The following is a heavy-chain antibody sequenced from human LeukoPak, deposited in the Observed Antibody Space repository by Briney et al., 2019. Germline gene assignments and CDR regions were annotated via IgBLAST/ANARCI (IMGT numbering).Heavy chain of an antibody. CDR2: LSYDGDT. CDR1: GFSISSTSYY. J-gene: IGHJ4*02. CDR3: ARLVSAASTDYFDW. D-gene: IGHD6-13*01. V-gene: IGHV4-39*01. Sequence: SETLSLTCIVSGFSISSTSYYWGWIRQPPGKGLEWVGSLSYDGDTSYSASLRSRLTISGDTSNNHFSLKVRSVTAADTAVYYCARLVSAASTDYFDWWGQGTLVTVSS.